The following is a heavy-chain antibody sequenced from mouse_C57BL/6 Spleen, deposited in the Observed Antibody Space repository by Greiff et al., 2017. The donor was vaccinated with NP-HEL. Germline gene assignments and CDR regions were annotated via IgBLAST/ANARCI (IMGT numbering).Heavy chain of an antibody. CDR3: GRHEADYDYDRAWFAY. J-gene: IGHJ3*01. CDR1: GYTFTEYT. Sequence: QVQLQQSGAELVKPGASVKLSCKASGYTFTEYTIHWVKQRSGQGLEWIGWFYPGSGSIKYNEKFKDKATLTVDKSSSTAYMELSRRTSEDSAVDYCGRHEADYDYDRAWFAYWGQGTLVTVSA. CDR2: FYPGSGSI. D-gene: IGHD2-4*01. V-gene: IGHV1-62-2*01.